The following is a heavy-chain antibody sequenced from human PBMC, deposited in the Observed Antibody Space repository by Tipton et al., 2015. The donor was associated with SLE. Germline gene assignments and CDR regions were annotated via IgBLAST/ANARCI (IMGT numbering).Heavy chain of an antibody. J-gene: IGHJ3*02. CDR1: GGTLSSYT. CDR2: IIFRLSLP. D-gene: IGHD3-10*01. Sequence: QLVQSGPEVKKPGSSVKVSCEASGGTLSSYTVSWVRQAPGQGPEWVGRIIFRLSLPNFAQKFQGRVRLTADRSTGTAYMELSGLTSGDTAVYYCARASGGRGAFDIWGQETMVTVSS. CDR3: ARASGGRGAFDI. V-gene: IGHV1-69*09.